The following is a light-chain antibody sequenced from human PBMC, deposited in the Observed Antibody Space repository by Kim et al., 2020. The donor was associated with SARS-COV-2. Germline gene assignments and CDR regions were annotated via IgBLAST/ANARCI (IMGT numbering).Light chain of an antibody. CDR3: QQYGSSPRT. CDR2: GAS. J-gene: IGKJ1*01. V-gene: IGKV3-20*01. Sequence: LYPGQSATLSCRASQIITNSYLAWYQQKPGQAPRLLMYGASSRATDVPDRFSGSGSGTDFTLTISRLEAEDFAVYYCQQYGSSPRTFGQGTKVEI. CDR1: QIITNSY.